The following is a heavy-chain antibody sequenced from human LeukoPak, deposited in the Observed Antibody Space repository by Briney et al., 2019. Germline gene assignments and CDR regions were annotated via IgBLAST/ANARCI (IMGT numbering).Heavy chain of an antibody. J-gene: IGHJ5*02. D-gene: IGHD2-2*01. CDR2: INGDGSNT. CDR3: ARAMPNDNWFDP. CDR1: GFTFSTYW. Sequence: GESLKISCAGSGFTFSTYWMHWVRQAAGKGLVWVSRINGDGSNTTYADSVKGRFTISRDNAKNTLYLQMNSLRAEDTAVYYCARAMPNDNWFDPWGQGSLVTVSS. V-gene: IGHV3-74*03.